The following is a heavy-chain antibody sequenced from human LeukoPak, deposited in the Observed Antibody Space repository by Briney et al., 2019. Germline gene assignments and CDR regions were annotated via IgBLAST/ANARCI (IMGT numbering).Heavy chain of an antibody. CDR2: ISGNGDST. D-gene: IGHD3-10*01. V-gene: IGHV3-23*01. CDR3: AKDPIYYVSGRFDI. J-gene: IGHJ3*02. CDR1: GFTFSSYA. Sequence: PGGSLRLSCAASGFTFSSYAMSWVRQAPGKGLEWVSTISGNGDSTYYGDSVKGRFTISRDKSKNTLYLQMNSPRAEDTAVYYCAKDPIYYVSGRFDIWGQGTMVTVSS.